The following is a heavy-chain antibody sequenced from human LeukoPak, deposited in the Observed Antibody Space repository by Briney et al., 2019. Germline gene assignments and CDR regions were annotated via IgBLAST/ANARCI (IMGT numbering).Heavy chain of an antibody. J-gene: IGHJ4*02. D-gene: IGHD4-17*01. Sequence: SVKVSCKASGGTFSSYAISWVRQAPGQGLEWMGGIIPIFGTANYAQKFQGRVTITADKSTSTAYMELSSLRSEDTAVYYCALSPVYGDYVIDYWGQGTLVTVSS. CDR1: GGTFSSYA. CDR3: ALSPVYGDYVIDY. CDR2: IIPIFGTA. V-gene: IGHV1-69*06.